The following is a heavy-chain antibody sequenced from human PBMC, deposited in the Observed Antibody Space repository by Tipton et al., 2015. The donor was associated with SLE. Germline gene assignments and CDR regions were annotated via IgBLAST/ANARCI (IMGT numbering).Heavy chain of an antibody. CDR3: ARSQDIVVVPAAIWFQH. V-gene: IGHV3-7*01. Sequence: QLVQSGGGLVQPGGSLRLSCAASGFTFSSYWMSWVRQAPGKGLEWVANIKQDGSEKYYVDSVKGRFTISRDNAKNSLYLQMNSLRAEDTAVYYCARSQDIVVVPAAIWFQHWGQGTLVTVSS. CDR1: GFTFSSYW. J-gene: IGHJ1*01. D-gene: IGHD2-2*02. CDR2: IKQDGSEK.